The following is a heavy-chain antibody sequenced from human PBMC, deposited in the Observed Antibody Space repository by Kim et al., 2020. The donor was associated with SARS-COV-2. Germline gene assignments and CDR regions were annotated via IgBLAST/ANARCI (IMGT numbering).Heavy chain of an antibody. J-gene: IGHJ6*04. V-gene: IGHV6-1*01. CDR2: TYYRSKWYN. Sequence: SQTLSLTCAISGDSVSSNSAAWNWIRQSPSRGLEWLGRTYYRSKWYNDYAVSVKSRITINPDTSKNQFSLQLNSVTPEDTALYYCAREEAAAGTDDIGDDYYSYCGMDVGGKGTTVTVSS. D-gene: IGHD6-13*01. CDR1: GDSVSSNSAA. CDR3: AREEAAAGTDDIGDDYYSYCGMDV.